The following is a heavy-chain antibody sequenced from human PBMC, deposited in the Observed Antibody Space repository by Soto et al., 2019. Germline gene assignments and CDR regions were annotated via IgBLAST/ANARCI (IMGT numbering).Heavy chain of an antibody. J-gene: IGHJ5*02. D-gene: IGHD3-22*01. V-gene: IGHV3-23*01. CDR2: ISGSGRTT. Sequence: EVQLLESGGGLVQPEGSLRLSCAASGFTFSNYAMTWVRQAPGKGLEWVSTISGSGRTTYYADSVKGRFTISRDNSKNTLYLQMNSLRAEDTAVYYCAKDTFYYDSSAYPLDPWGQGTLVTVSS. CDR1: GFTFSNYA. CDR3: AKDTFYYDSSAYPLDP.